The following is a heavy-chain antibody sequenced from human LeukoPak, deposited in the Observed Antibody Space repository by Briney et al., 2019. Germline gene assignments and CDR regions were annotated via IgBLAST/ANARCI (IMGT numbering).Heavy chain of an antibody. CDR2: ISGSGGST. CDR3: ARDHDGYTSEIDY. J-gene: IGHJ4*02. CDR1: GFTFSTYG. D-gene: IGHD5-24*01. V-gene: IGHV3-23*01. Sequence: PGGSLRLSCAASGFTFSTYGMSWVRQAPGKGLEWVSAISGSGGSTYYADSVKGRFTISRDNSKNTLYLQMNSLRAEDTAVYYCARDHDGYTSEIDYWGQGTLVTVSS.